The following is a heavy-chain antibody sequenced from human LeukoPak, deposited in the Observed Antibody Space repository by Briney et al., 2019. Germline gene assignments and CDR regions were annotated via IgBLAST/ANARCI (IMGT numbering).Heavy chain of an antibody. V-gene: IGHV3-74*01. Sequence: GGSLRLSCAASGLTFSSYWIHWVRQAPGKGLVWVSRINGDGSSTTYADSVKGRFTISRDNAKNTLYLQMNSLRAEDTAVYYSVRGLLAVAGTEYWGQGTLVTVSS. CDR3: VRGLLAVAGTEY. CDR1: GLTFSSYW. CDR2: INGDGSST. J-gene: IGHJ4*02. D-gene: IGHD6-19*01.